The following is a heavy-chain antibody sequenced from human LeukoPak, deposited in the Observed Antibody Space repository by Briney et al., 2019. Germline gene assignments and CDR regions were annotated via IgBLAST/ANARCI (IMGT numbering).Heavy chain of an antibody. CDR1: GGSISSSSYY. Sequence: SETLSLTCTVSGGSISSSSYYWGWIRQPPGKGLEWIGSIYHSGSTYYNPSLKSRVTISVDTSKNQFSLKLSSVTAADTAVYYCARAGLSYPFDPWGQGTLVTVSS. J-gene: IGHJ5*02. V-gene: IGHV4-39*07. CDR3: ARAGLSYPFDP. D-gene: IGHD1-26*01. CDR2: IYHSGST.